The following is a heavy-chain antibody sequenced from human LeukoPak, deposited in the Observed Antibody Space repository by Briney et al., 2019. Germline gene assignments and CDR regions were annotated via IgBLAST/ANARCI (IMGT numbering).Heavy chain of an antibody. V-gene: IGHV3-7*01. J-gene: IGHJ6*03. D-gene: IGHD2-2*01. CDR2: IKQDGSEK. CDR1: GFTFSSYW. Sequence: GGSLRLSCATSGFTFSSYWMSWVRQAPGKGLEWVANIKQDGSEKYYVDSVKGRFTISRDNAKNSLYLQMNSLRAEDTAVYYCARDAYCSSTSCYLDVWGKGTTVTVSS. CDR3: ARDAYCSSTSCYLDV.